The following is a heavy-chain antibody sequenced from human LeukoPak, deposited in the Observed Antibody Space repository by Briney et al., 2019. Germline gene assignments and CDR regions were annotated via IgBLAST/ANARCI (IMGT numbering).Heavy chain of an antibody. CDR3: ARGQGESYDFWSGYYW. V-gene: IGHV1-46*01. CDR2: INPSGGST. J-gene: IGHJ4*02. Sequence: ASVKVSCKESGYTFTSYYMHWVRQAPGQGLEWMGIINPSGGSTSYAQKFQGRVTMTRDTSTSTVYMELSSLRSEDTAVYYCARGQGESYDFWSGYYWWGQGTLVTVSS. D-gene: IGHD3-3*01. CDR1: GYTFTSYY.